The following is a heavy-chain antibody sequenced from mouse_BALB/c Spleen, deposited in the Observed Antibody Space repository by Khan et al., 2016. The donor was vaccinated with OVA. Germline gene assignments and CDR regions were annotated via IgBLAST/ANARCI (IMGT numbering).Heavy chain of an antibody. D-gene: IGHD1-1*01. CDR1: GFSITSNYA. CDR2: ISYSGNT. J-gene: IGHJ2*02. CDR3: ARVYGGDVDY. Sequence: EVQLVESGPGLVKPSQSLSLTCTVTGFSITSNYARYLLRHFPGNKLELMGFISYSGNTTYSPSLKSRFSITRNTSKNPFFLQLNSVTTKETSAYYCARVYGGDVDYWGQGSSLTVSS. V-gene: IGHV3-2*02.